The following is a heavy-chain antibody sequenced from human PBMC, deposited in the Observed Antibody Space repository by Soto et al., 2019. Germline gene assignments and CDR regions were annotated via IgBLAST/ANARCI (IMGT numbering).Heavy chain of an antibody. Sequence: GGSLRLSCAASGFTFSNYAMSWVRQAPGKGLEWVSSISGSAGSTYYADSVKGRFTISRDNSKNTLYLQMNSLRAEDTAIYYCAKDVEGSGYDSGDDYWGQGTLVTVSS. D-gene: IGHD5-12*01. CDR2: ISGSAGST. V-gene: IGHV3-23*01. CDR3: AKDVEGSGYDSGDDY. J-gene: IGHJ4*02. CDR1: GFTFSNYA.